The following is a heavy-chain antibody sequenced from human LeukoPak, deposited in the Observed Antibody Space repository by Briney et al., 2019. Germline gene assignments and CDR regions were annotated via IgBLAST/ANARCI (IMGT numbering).Heavy chain of an antibody. J-gene: IGHJ4*02. CDR2: ISTSSTYI. V-gene: IGHV3-21*01. CDR1: GFTFSGYSGYT. Sequence: GGSLRLSCAASGFTFSGYSGYTMNWVRQAPGKGLEWVSSISTSSTYIYYADSVKGRFTISRDNAKNSLYLQMNSLRAEDTAVYYCARATDYFDYWGQGTLVTVSS. CDR3: ARATDYFDY.